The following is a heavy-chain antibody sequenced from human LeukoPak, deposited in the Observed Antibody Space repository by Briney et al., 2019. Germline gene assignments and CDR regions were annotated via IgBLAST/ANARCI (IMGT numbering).Heavy chain of an antibody. D-gene: IGHD1-26*01. CDR3: ARDGQVGATPYGAFDI. V-gene: IGHV4-38-2*02. J-gene: IGHJ3*02. Sequence: PSETLSLTCTVSGYSISSGYYWGWIRPPPGKGLEWIGSIYHSGSTYYNPSLKSRVTISVDTSKNQFSLKLSSVTAADTAVYYCARDGQVGATPYGAFDIWGQGTMVTVSS. CDR2: IYHSGST. CDR1: GYSISSGYY.